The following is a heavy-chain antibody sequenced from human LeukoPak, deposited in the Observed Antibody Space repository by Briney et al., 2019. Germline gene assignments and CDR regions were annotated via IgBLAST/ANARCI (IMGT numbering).Heavy chain of an antibody. V-gene: IGHV4-4*07. CDR3: AREVQIRGVIDGDWFDP. D-gene: IGHD3-10*01. J-gene: IGHJ5*02. Sequence: SETLSLTCTVSGGSISSYYWSWIRQPAGKGLEWIGRIYTSGSTNYNPSLKSRVTMSVDTSKNQFSLKLSSVTAADTAVYYCAREVQIRGVIDGDWFDPWGQGTLVTVSS. CDR1: GGSISSYY. CDR2: IYTSGST.